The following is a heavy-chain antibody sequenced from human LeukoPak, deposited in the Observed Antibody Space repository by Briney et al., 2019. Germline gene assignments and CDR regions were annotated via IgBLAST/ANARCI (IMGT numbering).Heavy chain of an antibody. Sequence: GGSLRLSCAASGNYWMHWVRQAPGKGLVWVSHINSDGSWTSYADSVKGRFTISRDNSKNTLFLQMNSLRAEDTAAYYCAKVRAPSGWFNSDYWGQGTLVTVSS. CDR2: INSDGSWT. J-gene: IGHJ4*02. CDR3: AKVRAPSGWFNSDY. D-gene: IGHD6-19*01. V-gene: IGHV3-74*01. CDR1: GNYW.